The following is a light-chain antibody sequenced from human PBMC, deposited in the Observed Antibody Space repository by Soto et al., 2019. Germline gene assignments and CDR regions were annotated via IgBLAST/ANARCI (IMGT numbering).Light chain of an antibody. CDR3: GTWDSSLSAYV. CDR1: SSNIGNNY. CDR2: DNN. V-gene: IGLV1-51*01. Sequence: QSVLTQPPAVSAAPGQKGTISCSGSSSNIGNNYVSWYQQLPGTAPKLLIYDNNKRPSGIPDRFSGSKSGTSATLGITGLQTGDEADYYCGTWDSSLSAYVFGTATKVTVL. J-gene: IGLJ1*01.